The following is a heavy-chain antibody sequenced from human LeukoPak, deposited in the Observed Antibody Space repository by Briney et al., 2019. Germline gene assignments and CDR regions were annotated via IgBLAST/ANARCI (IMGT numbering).Heavy chain of an antibody. CDR3: ARGGGYSGYEVGDY. CDR1: GGTFSSYA. V-gene: IGHV1-69*05. CDR2: IIPIFGTA. J-gene: IGHJ4*02. Sequence: APVKVSCKASGGTFSSYAISWVRQAPGQGLEWMGGIIPIFGTANYAQKFQGRVTITRDTSASTAYMELSSLRSEDTAVYYCARGGGYSGYEVGDYWGQGTLVTVSS. D-gene: IGHD5-12*01.